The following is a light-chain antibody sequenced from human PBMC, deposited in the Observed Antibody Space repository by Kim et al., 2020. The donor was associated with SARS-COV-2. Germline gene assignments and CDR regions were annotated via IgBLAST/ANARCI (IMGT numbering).Light chain of an antibody. CDR1: NIGSKS. V-gene: IGLV3-21*04. Sequence: SYELTQPPSVSVAPGKTARITCGGNNIGSKSVHWYQQKPGQAPVLVIYYDSDRPSGIPERFSGSNSGNTATLTISRVEAGDEADYYCQVLDSSGDRGVFGGGTQLTVL. CDR2: YDS. CDR3: QVLDSSGDRGV. J-gene: IGLJ3*02.